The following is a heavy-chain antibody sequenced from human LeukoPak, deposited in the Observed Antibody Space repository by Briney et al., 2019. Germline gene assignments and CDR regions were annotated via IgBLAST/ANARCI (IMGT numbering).Heavy chain of an antibody. Sequence: SETLSLTCTVSGGSISSYYWSWIRQPPGKGLEWIGYTHYSGSTNYNPSLKSRVTISVDTSKNQFSMNLNSVTTADTAVYYCARRRDGYNLYYYYYKDVWGKGTTVTVSS. V-gene: IGHV4-59*01. D-gene: IGHD5-24*01. CDR1: GGSISSYY. CDR3: ARRRDGYNLYYYYYKDV. CDR2: THYSGST. J-gene: IGHJ6*03.